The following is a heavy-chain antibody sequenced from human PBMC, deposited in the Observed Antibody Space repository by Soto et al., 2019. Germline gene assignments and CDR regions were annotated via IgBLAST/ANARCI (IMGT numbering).Heavy chain of an antibody. Sequence: PSQTLSLTCAISGDSVSSNSAAWNWIRQSPSRGLEWLGRTYYRSKWYNDYAVSVKSRITINPDTSRNQFSLQLNSVTPEDTAVYYCASFIAAAGRASDAFDIWGQGTMVTVSS. J-gene: IGHJ3*02. CDR3: ASFIAAAGRASDAFDI. CDR2: TYYRSKWYN. V-gene: IGHV6-1*01. CDR1: GDSVSSNSAA. D-gene: IGHD6-13*01.